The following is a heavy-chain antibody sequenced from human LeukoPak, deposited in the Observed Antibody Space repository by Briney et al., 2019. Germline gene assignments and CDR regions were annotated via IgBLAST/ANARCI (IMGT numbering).Heavy chain of an antibody. CDR1: GFTFSSYG. D-gene: IGHD2-2*01. Sequence: GGSLRLSCAASGFTFSSYGMSWVRQAPGKGLEWVSAISGSGGSTYYADSVKGRFTISRDNSKNTLYLQMNSLRAEDTAVYYCAKRRQYQPQGGYYCYYMDVWGKGTTVTISS. J-gene: IGHJ6*03. CDR2: ISGSGGST. CDR3: AKRRQYQPQGGYYCYYMDV. V-gene: IGHV3-23*01.